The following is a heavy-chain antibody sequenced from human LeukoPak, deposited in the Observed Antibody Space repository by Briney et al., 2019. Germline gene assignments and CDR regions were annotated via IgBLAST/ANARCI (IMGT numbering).Heavy chain of an antibody. Sequence: GGSLRLSCAAPGFTFSSYGMYWVRQAPGKGLGWVAFIRYDGSNKYYADSVKGRFTVSRNKSKNTLYLQMKSLRAEDTAVYYCAKGGGYEAQYYYNYLDVWGKGTTVTISS. V-gene: IGHV3-30*02. CDR1: GFTFSSYG. J-gene: IGHJ6*03. D-gene: IGHD5-12*01. CDR2: IRYDGSNK. CDR3: AKGGGYEAQYYYNYLDV.